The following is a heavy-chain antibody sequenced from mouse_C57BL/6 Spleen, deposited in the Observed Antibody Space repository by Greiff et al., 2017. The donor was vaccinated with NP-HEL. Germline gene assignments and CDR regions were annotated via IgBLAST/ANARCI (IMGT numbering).Heavy chain of an antibody. CDR1: GYTFTDYN. J-gene: IGHJ3*01. CDR3: ARETGPWFAY. D-gene: IGHD4-1*01. V-gene: IGHV1-18*01. Sequence: VHVKQSGPELVKPGASVKIPCKASGYTFTDYNMDWVKQSHGKSLEWIGDINPNNGGTIYNQKFKGKATLTVDKSSSTAYMELRSLTSEDTAVYYCARETGPWFAYWGQGTLVTVSA. CDR2: INPNNGGT.